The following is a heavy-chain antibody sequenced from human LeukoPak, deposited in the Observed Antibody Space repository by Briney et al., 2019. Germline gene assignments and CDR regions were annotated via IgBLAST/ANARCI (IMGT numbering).Heavy chain of an antibody. J-gene: IGHJ4*02. CDR2: INPSGGST. CDR1: GYTFTSYY. CDR3: PRDYYDSSGYYFQRDY. D-gene: IGHD3-22*01. V-gene: IGHV1-46*01. Sequence: ASVKVSFKASGYTFTSYYMHWVRQAPGQGLEWMGIINPSGGSTSYAQKFQGRVTMTRDTSTSTVYMELSSLRSEDTAVYYCPRDYYDSSGYYFQRDYWGQGTLVTVSS.